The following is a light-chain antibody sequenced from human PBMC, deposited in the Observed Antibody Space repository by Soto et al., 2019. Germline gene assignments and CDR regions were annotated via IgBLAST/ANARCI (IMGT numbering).Light chain of an antibody. CDR1: QSVSNNY. J-gene: IGKJ4*01. CDR2: GAS. CDR3: QQRSNWPLT. Sequence: EIVLTKSPGTLSLSTGERATLSCRASQSVSNNYLAWYQQKPGQAPRLLIYGASNRATGIPDRFSGSGSGTDFTLTISSLEPEDFAVYYCQQRSNWPLTFGGGTKVDIK. V-gene: IGKV3D-20*02.